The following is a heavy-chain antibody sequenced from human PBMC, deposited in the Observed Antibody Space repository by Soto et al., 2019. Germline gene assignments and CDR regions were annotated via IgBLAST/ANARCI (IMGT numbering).Heavy chain of an antibody. CDR2: VSGNGGST. CDR3: ARYVYSSSPDYYYGMDV. Sequence: GGSLRLSCAASGFTFSNYALGWVRQSPGKGLEWVLGVSGNGGSTYYADSVKGRFTISRDNSKNTVYVQMNSLRAEDTAVYYCARYVYSSSPDYYYGMDVWGQGTTVTVSS. CDR1: GFTFSNYA. D-gene: IGHD6-6*01. J-gene: IGHJ6*02. V-gene: IGHV3-23*01.